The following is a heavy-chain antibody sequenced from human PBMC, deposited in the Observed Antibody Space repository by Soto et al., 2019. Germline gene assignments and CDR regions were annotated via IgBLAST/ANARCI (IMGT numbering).Heavy chain of an antibody. CDR1: GGTFSSYA. CDR2: IIPIFGTA. V-gene: IGHV1-69*13. D-gene: IGHD1-1*01. J-gene: IGHJ6*02. CDR3: ARDPWNWNPTDYYYGMDV. Sequence: SVNVSCKASGGTFSSYAISWVRQAPGQGLEWMGGIIPIFGTANYAQKFQGRVTITADESTSTAYMELSSLRSEDTAVYYCARDPWNWNPTDYYYGMDVWGQGTTVTVSS.